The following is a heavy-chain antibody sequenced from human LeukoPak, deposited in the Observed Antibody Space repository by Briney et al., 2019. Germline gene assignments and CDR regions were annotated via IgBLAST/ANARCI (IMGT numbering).Heavy chain of an antibody. V-gene: IGHV1-69*01. D-gene: IGHD4-17*01. Sequence: IPMFSTANYAHKFQGRVSITAEESKSTAYMEVNRLRAEDTAVYYCARSGPNIDYGDYHFDYWGQGTLVTVSS. CDR3: ARSGPNIDYGDYHFDY. CDR2: IPMFSTA. J-gene: IGHJ4*02.